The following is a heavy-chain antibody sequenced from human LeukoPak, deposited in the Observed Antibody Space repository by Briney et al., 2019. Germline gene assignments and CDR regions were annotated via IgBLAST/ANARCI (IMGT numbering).Heavy chain of an antibody. CDR1: GGSFSGYY. D-gene: IGHD4-23*01. J-gene: IGHJ6*03. V-gene: IGHV4-34*01. CDR2: INHSGST. Sequence: TSETLSLTCAVYGGSFSGYYWSWIRQPPGKGLEWIGEINHSGSTNYNPSLKSRVTISVDTSKNQFSLKLSSVTAADTAVYYCARLAPGGNSVWPSADYYYYYMDVWGKGTTVTISS. CDR3: ARLAPGGNSVWPSADYYYYYMDV.